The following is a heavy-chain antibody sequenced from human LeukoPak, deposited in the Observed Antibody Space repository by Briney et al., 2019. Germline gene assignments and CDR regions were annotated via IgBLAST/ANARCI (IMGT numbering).Heavy chain of an antibody. J-gene: IGHJ3*01. Sequence: GGSLRLSCAASGFTFSTYSMNWVRQAPGKGLEWVSSIGGSSSSLYYAESVKGRFTISRDNARNSLYLQMNSLRAEDTAVYYCAKEAGQDYGALDAFDVWGQGTMVTVSS. D-gene: IGHD4-17*01. V-gene: IGHV3-21*01. CDR2: IGGSSSSL. CDR1: GFTFSTYS. CDR3: AKEAGQDYGALDAFDV.